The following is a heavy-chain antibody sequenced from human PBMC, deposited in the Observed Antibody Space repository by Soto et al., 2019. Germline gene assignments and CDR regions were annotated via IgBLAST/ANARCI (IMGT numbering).Heavy chain of an antibody. V-gene: IGHV3-23*01. Sequence: PGGSLRLSCAASGFTFRNYAMSWVRQAPGKGLEWVSAISGSGGSTYYADSVKGRFTISRDNSKNTLYLQMNSLRAEDTAVYYCAKDATLSGWYWYFDYWGQGTLVTVSS. CDR2: ISGSGGST. D-gene: IGHD6-19*01. J-gene: IGHJ4*02. CDR3: AKDATLSGWYWYFDY. CDR1: GFTFRNYA.